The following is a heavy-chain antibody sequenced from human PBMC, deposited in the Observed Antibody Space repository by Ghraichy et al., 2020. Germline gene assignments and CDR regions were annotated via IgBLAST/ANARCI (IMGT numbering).Heavy chain of an antibody. CDR2: IYYSGST. CDR1: GGSVSSGSYY. CDR3: ASMKDSSSPYFDY. Sequence: SETLSLTCTVSGGSVSSGSYYWSWIRQPPGKGLEWIGYIYYSGSTNYNPSLKSRVTISVDTSKNQFSLKLSSLTAADTAVYYCASMKDSSSPYFDYWGQGTLVTVSS. D-gene: IGHD6-6*01. V-gene: IGHV4-61*01. J-gene: IGHJ4*02.